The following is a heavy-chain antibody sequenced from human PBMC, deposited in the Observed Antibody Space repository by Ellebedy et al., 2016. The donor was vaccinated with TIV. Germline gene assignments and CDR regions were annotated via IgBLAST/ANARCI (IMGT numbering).Heavy chain of an antibody. CDR2: IHYSGST. Sequence: SETLSLTXTVSGGSVSSGNYYWSWIRQAPGKGLEWIGGIHYSGSTKYNPSLKSRVTISVDTSKNQLSLKVRSVTAADTAVYYCARDTHDFGGTFDYWGQGTLVTVSS. V-gene: IGHV4-61*01. CDR1: GGSVSSGNYY. D-gene: IGHD3-16*01. CDR3: ARDTHDFGGTFDY. J-gene: IGHJ4*02.